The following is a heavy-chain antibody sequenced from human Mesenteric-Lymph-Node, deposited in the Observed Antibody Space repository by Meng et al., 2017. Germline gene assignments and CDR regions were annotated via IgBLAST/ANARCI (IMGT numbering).Heavy chain of an antibody. CDR3: AKTCCYGDHGIDY. V-gene: IGHV1-69*01. D-gene: IGHD4-17*01. Sequence: QVRLGQVGAEVRKPGSSVKVSCNASGGTFSSYAISWVRQAPGQGLEWMGGIIPIFGTANYAQKFQGRVTITADESTSTAYMELSSLRSEDTAVYYCAKTCCYGDHGIDYWGQGTLVTVSS. J-gene: IGHJ4*02. CDR2: IIPIFGTA. CDR1: GGTFSSYA.